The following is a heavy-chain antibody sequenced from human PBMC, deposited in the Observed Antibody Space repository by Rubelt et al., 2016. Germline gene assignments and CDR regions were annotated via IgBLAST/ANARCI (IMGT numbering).Heavy chain of an antibody. CDR1: GFTFSTYG. D-gene: IGHD3-3*01. CDR2: ISGSGGST. V-gene: IGHV3-23*01. J-gene: IGHJ6*02. Sequence: PGGSLRLSCAASGFTFSTYGMTWVRQAPGKGLEWVSAISGSGGSTYYADSVKGRFTISRDNSKNTLYLQMNSLRAEDTAVYYCANIQDLRCLEWCLYRYYGMDVWGQGTTVTGSS. CDR3: ANIQDLRCLEWCLYRYYGMDV.